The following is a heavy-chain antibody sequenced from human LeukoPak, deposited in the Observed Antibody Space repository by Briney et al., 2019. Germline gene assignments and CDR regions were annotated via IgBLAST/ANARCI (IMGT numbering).Heavy chain of an antibody. CDR3: AREGPRASFNY. J-gene: IGHJ4*02. V-gene: IGHV4-34*01. Sequence: SETLSLTCAVYGGSFSGHYWSWIRQPPGKGLEWIGESNHSGSTNYNPSLKSRVTISVDTSKNQFSLRLSSVTAADTAVYYCAREGPRASFNYWGQGTLVTVSS. CDR2: SNHSGST. CDR1: GGSFSGHY.